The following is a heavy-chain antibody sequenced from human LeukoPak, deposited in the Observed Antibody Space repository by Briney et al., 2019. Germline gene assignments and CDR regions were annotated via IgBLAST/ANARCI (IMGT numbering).Heavy chain of an antibody. CDR2: IVVGTGNT. D-gene: IGHD5-18*01. CDR1: GFTFPSSA. Sequence: AVKVSCKASGFTFPSSAVQWVRQARGQRLEWIGWIVVGTGNTNYAQKFQERVTITRDMSTSTAYMELSSLRSEDTAVYYCAAPSRIQLGYWGQGTLVTVSS. J-gene: IGHJ4*02. CDR3: AAPSRIQLGY. V-gene: IGHV1-58*01.